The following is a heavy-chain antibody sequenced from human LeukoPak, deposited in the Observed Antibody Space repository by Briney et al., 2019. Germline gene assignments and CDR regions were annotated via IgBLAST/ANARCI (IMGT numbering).Heavy chain of an antibody. D-gene: IGHD3-10*01. CDR3: ASLGRFGVDH. Sequence: ASVKVSCKAAGYSFTTYPLNWVRQAPGQGLERMGWINTNTGDSMYAQGFTGRFVFSLDTSVSTAYLQINGLKAEDSAVYYCASLGRFGVDHWGQGTLVTVSS. CDR1: GYSFTTYP. CDR2: INTNTGDS. J-gene: IGHJ4*02. V-gene: IGHV7-4-1*02.